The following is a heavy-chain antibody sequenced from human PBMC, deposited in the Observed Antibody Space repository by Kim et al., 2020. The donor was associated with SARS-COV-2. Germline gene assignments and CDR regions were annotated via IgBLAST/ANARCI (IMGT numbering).Heavy chain of an antibody. D-gene: IGHD3-16*01. Sequence: SETLSLTCTVSGGSISSYFWSWIRQPPGKGLEWIGYLYYSGSTNYNPSLKSRITISVDTSKNQFSLKLSSVTAADTAVYYCARHASALGYFDYWGQGTLVTVSS. V-gene: IGHV4-59*08. CDR2: LYYSGST. J-gene: IGHJ4*02. CDR1: GGSISSYF. CDR3: ARHASALGYFDY.